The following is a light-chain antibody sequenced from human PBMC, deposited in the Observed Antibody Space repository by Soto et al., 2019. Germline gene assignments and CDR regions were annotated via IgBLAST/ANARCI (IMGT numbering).Light chain of an antibody. CDR2: GVS. V-gene: IGKV3-15*01. CDR3: HQLKSYPLT. J-gene: IGKJ4*01. CDR1: QSVSSN. Sequence: EVLMTQSPATLSVSPGERATLSCRASQSVSSNLAWYQQKPGQAPRLLIYGVSNRATGIPARFSGGGSGTEFTLTISSLQPEDFAIYHCHQLKSYPLTFGGGTKVEIK.